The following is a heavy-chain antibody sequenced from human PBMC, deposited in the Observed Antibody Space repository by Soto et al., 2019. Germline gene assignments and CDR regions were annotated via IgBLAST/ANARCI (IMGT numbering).Heavy chain of an antibody. V-gene: IGHV4-31*03. Sequence: SETLSLTCTVSGGSISSGGYYWSWIRQHPGKGLEWIGYIYYSGSTYYNPSLKSRVTISVDTSKNQFSLKLSSVTAADTAVYYCARGHRYCSSTSEFVPDYRGQGPPVTVS. J-gene: IGHJ4*02. CDR2: IYYSGST. D-gene: IGHD2-2*01. CDR3: ARGHRYCSSTSEFVPDY. CDR1: GGSISSGGYY.